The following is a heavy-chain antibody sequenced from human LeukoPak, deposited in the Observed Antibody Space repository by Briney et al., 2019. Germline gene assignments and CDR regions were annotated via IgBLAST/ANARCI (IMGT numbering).Heavy chain of an antibody. J-gene: IGHJ5*02. CDR1: GGSISSGTYY. Sequence: SETLSLTCTVSGGSISSGTYYWTWIRQPAGKGLEWIGRVSSSGTTNYNPYNPSLKSRVTISVDTSKNQFSLKLNSVAAADTAVYYCARDLGKLQLSEGGWFDPWGQGTLVTVSS. V-gene: IGHV4-61*02. CDR2: VSSSGTT. CDR3: ARDLGKLQLSEGGWFDP. D-gene: IGHD3-16*01.